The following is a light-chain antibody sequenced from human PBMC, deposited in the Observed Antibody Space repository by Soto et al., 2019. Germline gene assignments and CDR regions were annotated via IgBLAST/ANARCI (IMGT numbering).Light chain of an antibody. Sequence: EIVFTQSPLTLSFFPLEIATLSCRASQSVSSSYLAWYQQKPGQAPRLLIYGASSRATGIPDRFSGSGSGTDFTLTISRLEPEDFAVYYCQQYGSSLTWTFGQGTKVDIK. CDR2: GAS. J-gene: IGKJ1*01. V-gene: IGKV3-20*01. CDR1: QSVSSSY. CDR3: QQYGSSLTWT.